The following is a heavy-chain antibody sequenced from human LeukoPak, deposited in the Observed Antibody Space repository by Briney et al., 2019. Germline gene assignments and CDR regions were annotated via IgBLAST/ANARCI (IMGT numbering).Heavy chain of an antibody. Sequence: PSETLSLTCTVSGGSISSGGYYWSWIRQPPGKGLEWIGCIYYSGSTDYNPSLKSRVTISVDTSKNQFSLKLSSVTAADTAVYYCARYRYFDWLLYPVPFDYWGQGTLVTVSS. CDR3: ARYRYFDWLLYPVPFDY. D-gene: IGHD3-9*01. J-gene: IGHJ4*02. CDR1: GGSISSGGYY. V-gene: IGHV4-61*08. CDR2: IYYSGST.